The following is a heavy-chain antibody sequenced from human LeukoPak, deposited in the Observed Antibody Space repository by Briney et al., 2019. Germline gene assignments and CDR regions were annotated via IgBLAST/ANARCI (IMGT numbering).Heavy chain of an antibody. V-gene: IGHV4-59*01. Sequence: PSETLSLTCTVSGGSISSYYWSWIRQPREKGLEWIGYIYYRGSTNYNPFLKSRVTISVDTSKQQFSLKLSSVTAADTAVYYCARAYSSGWDYFDYWGQGTLVTVSS. CDR1: GGSISSYY. J-gene: IGHJ4*02. D-gene: IGHD6-19*01. CDR2: IYYRGST. CDR3: ARAYSSGWDYFDY.